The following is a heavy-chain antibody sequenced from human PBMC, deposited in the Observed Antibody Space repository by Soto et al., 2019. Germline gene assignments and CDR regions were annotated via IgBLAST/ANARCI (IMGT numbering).Heavy chain of an antibody. D-gene: IGHD1-7*01. CDR2: TSASGYST. Sequence: GGSLRLSCVASGFTFHTYAMNWVRQAPGKGLEWVSGTSASGYSTYYADSLMGRFTISRDNSKNTLYLQMNSLRAEYTAVYYCSKGTGTTRLYSMDVWGQGTTVTVSS. CDR1: GFTFHTYA. V-gene: IGHV3-23*01. J-gene: IGHJ6*02. CDR3: SKGTGTTRLYSMDV.